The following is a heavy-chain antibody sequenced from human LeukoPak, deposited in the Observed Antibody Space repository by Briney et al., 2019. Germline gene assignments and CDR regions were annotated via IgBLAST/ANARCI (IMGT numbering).Heavy chain of an antibody. CDR1: GFTVSSNY. Sequence: GGSLRLSCAASGFTVSSNYMSWVRQAPGKGLEWVSVIYAGGSTYYADSVKGRFTISRDNSKNTLYLQMNSLRAEDTAVYYCARALQLWSPFDYWGQGTLVTVSS. J-gene: IGHJ4*02. D-gene: IGHD5-18*01. V-gene: IGHV3-66*01. CDR3: ARALQLWSPFDY. CDR2: IYAGGST.